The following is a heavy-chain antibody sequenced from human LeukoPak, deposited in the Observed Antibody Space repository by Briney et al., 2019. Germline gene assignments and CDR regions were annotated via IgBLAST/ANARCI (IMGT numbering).Heavy chain of an antibody. CDR2: IYYSGST. V-gene: IGHV4-39*07. CDR3: AGGSGIAAAGTKNFQH. CDR1: GGSISSSSYY. Sequence: SETLSLTCTVSGGSISSSSYYWGWIRQPPGKGLEWIGSIYYSGSTYYNPSLKSRVTISVDTSKNQFSLKLSSVTAADTAVYYCAGGSGIAAAGTKNFQHWGQGTLVTVSS. D-gene: IGHD6-13*01. J-gene: IGHJ1*01.